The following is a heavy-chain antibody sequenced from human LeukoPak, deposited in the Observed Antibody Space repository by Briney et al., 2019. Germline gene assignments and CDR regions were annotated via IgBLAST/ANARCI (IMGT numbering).Heavy chain of an antibody. CDR1: GGSISSSNW. CDR3: ARVPRSYYYYYYMDV. V-gene: IGHV4-4*02. Sequence: SETLSLTCAVSGGSISSSNWWSWVRQPPGKGLEWIGEIYHSGSTNYNPSLKSRVTMSADTSKNQFSLKLSSVTAADTAVYYCARVPRSYYYYYYMDVWGKGTTVTVS. CDR2: IYHSGST. J-gene: IGHJ6*03.